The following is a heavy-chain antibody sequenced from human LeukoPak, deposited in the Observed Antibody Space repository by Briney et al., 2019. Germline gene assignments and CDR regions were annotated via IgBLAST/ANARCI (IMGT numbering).Heavy chain of an antibody. D-gene: IGHD1-26*01. V-gene: IGHV3-21*01. Sequence: GGSLRLSCAASGFTFSTYSMNRVRQAPGKGLEWVSSISSSSSYIYYADSGKGRFTISRDNAKNSLYLQMNSLRAEDTAVYYCARAISGSSEYYFDYWGQGTLVTVSS. CDR2: ISSSSSYI. CDR3: ARAISGSSEYYFDY. J-gene: IGHJ4*02. CDR1: GFTFSTYS.